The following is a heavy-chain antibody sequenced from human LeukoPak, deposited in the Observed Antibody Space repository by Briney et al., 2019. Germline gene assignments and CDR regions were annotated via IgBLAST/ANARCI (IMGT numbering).Heavy chain of an antibody. CDR3: ARLDHYWAKTDY. CDR2: IYTSGST. V-gene: IGHV4-61*02. CDR1: GGSISSGSYY. Sequence: PSQTLSLTCTVSGGSISSGSYYRSWIRQPAGKGLEWIGRIYTSGSTNYNPSLKSRVTISVDTSKNQFSLKLSSVTAADTAVYYCARLDHYWAKTDYWGQGTLVTVSS. D-gene: IGHD2-8*02. J-gene: IGHJ4*02.